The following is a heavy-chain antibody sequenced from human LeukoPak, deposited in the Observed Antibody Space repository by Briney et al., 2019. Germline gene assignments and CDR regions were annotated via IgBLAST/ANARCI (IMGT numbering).Heavy chain of an antibody. CDR1: GFTFSSYW. V-gene: IGHV3-7*01. CDR2: IKQDGSEK. D-gene: IGHD3-3*01. CDR3: ARASQTRSGYHDDY. J-gene: IGHJ4*02. Sequence: PGGSLRLSCAASGFTFSSYWMSWVRQAPGKGLEWVANIKQDGSEKYYADSVKGRFTISRDNSMNTLYLQMNSLRAEDTAVYYCARASQTRSGYHDDYWGQGTLVTVSS.